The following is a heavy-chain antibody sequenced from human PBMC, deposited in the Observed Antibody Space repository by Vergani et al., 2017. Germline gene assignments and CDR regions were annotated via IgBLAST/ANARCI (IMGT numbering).Heavy chain of an antibody. CDR3: ARVRGYGGNSGYFDY. D-gene: IGHD4-23*01. Sequence: EVQLVESGGGLVQPGGSLRLSCAASGFTFSTYDMHWVRQATGKGLEWVSAIGTAGDTYYPGSVKGRFTISRENAKNSLYLQMNGLRAGDTAVYYCARVRGYGGNSGYFDYWGQGTLVTVSS. V-gene: IGHV3-13*01. J-gene: IGHJ4*02. CDR1: GFTFSTYD. CDR2: IGTAGDT.